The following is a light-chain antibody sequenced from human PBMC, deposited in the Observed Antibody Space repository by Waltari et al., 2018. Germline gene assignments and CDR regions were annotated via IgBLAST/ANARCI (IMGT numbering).Light chain of an antibody. CDR3: QKYESLPAT. CDR1: QGVSRA. J-gene: IGKJ1*01. CDR2: DAF. V-gene: IGKV3-20*01. Sequence: SCRASQGVSRALAWYQQKPGQAPRLLIYDAFSRATGIPDRFSGSGSGTDFSLTISRLEPEDFAVYYCQKYESLPATFGQGTKVEIK.